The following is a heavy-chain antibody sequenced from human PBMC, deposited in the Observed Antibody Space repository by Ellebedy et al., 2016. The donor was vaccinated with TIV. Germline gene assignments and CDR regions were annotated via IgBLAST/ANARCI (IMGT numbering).Heavy chain of an antibody. CDR1: GFSLSPTGVA. J-gene: IGHJ6*02. V-gene: IGHV2-5*02. Sequence: SGPTLVKPTQTLTLTCSFSGFSLSPTGVAVGWIRQPPGKALEWLALINWDDDKRYSSSLKSRLTIVKDTSKNQVVLIMTNTDPVDTATYYCAHVVVAAPVRYAIDVWGQGTTVTVSS. CDR3: AHVVVAAPVRYAIDV. D-gene: IGHD2-15*01. CDR2: INWDDDK.